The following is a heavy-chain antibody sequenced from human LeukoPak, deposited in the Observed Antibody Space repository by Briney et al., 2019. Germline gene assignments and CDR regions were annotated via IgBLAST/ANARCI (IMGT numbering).Heavy chain of an antibody. CDR2: IYHSGST. CDR1: GGSISSSNW. J-gene: IGHJ4*02. Sequence: SETLSLTCTVSGGSISSSNWWGWVRQPPGKGLEWIGEIYHSGSTNYNPSLKSRVTISVDKSKNQFSLKLSSVTAADTAVYYCARRDSSGYYFKDMDYWGQGTLVTVSS. CDR3: ARRDSSGYYFKDMDY. V-gene: IGHV4-4*02. D-gene: IGHD3-22*01.